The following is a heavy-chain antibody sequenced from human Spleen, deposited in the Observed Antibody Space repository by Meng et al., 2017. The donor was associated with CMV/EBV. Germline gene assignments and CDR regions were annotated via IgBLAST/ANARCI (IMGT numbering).Heavy chain of an antibody. CDR1: GGSVSSRDYY. V-gene: IGHV4-61*08. CDR2: IFYYGSS. CDR3: AREGWGGNYDYFGMDV. J-gene: IGHJ6*02. Sequence: SETLSLTCTVSGGSVSSRDYYWSWIRQPPGKGLEWIGYIFYYGSSSYSPSLKSRVTIAMDTSRKQFSLTLRSATAVDTAVYYCAREGWGGNYDYFGMDVWGQGTTVTVSS. D-gene: IGHD1-26*01.